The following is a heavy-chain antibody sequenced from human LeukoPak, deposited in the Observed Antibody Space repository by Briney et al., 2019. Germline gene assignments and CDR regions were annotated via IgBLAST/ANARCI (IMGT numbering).Heavy chain of an antibody. CDR2: ISYDGGNK. D-gene: IGHD1-26*01. J-gene: IGHJ6*02. CDR1: GFTFSSYG. Sequence: GGSLRLSCAASGFTFSSYGMHWVRQAPGKGLEWVAVISYDGGNKYYADSVKGRFTISRDNSKNTLYLQMNSLRAEDTAVYYCAKEVGAMGAYGMDVWGQGTTVTVSS. V-gene: IGHV3-30*18. CDR3: AKEVGAMGAYGMDV.